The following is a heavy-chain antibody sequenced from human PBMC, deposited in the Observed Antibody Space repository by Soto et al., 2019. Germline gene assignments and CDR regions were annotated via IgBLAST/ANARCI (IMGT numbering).Heavy chain of an antibody. CDR2: INHSGST. CDR1: GGSFSGYY. D-gene: IGHD2-15*01. CDR3: ARGHSYCSGGSCYGKYYFDY. V-gene: IGHV4-34*01. J-gene: IGHJ4*02. Sequence: PSETLSLTCAVYGGSFSGYYWSWIRQPPGKGLEWIGEINHSGSTNYNPSLKSRVTISVDTSKNQFSLKLSSVTAADTAVYYCARGHSYCSGGSCYGKYYFDYWGQGTLVTVSS.